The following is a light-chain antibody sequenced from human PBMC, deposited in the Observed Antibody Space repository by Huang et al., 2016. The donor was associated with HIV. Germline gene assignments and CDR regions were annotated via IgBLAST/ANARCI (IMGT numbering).Light chain of an antibody. J-gene: IGKJ5*01. CDR1: QSVNSY. V-gene: IGKV3-11*01. Sequence: ETVLTQSPATLSLSPGERATLSCRASQSVNSYLAWYQQKPGQTPRRLIYDASNSATGIRPRLSGSGSGTDFTLPISSLEPEDFAVYYCQQRKCWPPITFGQGTRLEIK. CDR3: QQRKCWPPIT. CDR2: DAS.